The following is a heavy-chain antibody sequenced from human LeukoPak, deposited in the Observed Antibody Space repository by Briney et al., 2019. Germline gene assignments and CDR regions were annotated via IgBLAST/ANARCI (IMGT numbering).Heavy chain of an antibody. D-gene: IGHD2-15*01. CDR2: ISAYNGDT. V-gene: IGHV1-18*01. Sequence: ASVKVSCKASGYTFSSFGISWVRQAPGQGLEWMGWISAYNGDTNYAQKLEGRDTMTTDTSTNTAYMELRSLRSDDTAVYYCARGGGYCSGGSCYEFDYWGQGTLVTVSS. CDR3: ARGGGYCSGGSCYEFDY. J-gene: IGHJ4*02. CDR1: GYTFSSFG.